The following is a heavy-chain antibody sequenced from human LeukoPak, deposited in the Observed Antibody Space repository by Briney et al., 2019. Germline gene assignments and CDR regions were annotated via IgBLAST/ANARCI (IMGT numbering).Heavy chain of an antibody. CDR2: ISGSDGST. Sequence: GGSLRLSCAASGFTFSSYAMSWVRQAPGKGLEWVSAISGSDGSTYYADSVKGLFTISRDNSKNTLYLQMNSLRAEDTAVYYCANRYCSGGSCYTFDYWGQGTLVTVSS. CDR3: ANRYCSGGSCYTFDY. CDR1: GFTFSSYA. J-gene: IGHJ4*02. D-gene: IGHD2-15*01. V-gene: IGHV3-23*01.